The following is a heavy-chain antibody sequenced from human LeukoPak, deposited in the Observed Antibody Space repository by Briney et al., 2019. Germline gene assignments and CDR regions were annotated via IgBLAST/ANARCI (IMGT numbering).Heavy chain of an antibody. CDR3: AKDWERWLQFMGDY. V-gene: IGHV3-30*18. D-gene: IGHD5-24*01. J-gene: IGHJ4*02. CDR1: GFTSSSYG. CDR2: ISYDGSNK. Sequence: GGSLRLSCAASGFTSSSYGMHWVRQAPGKGLEWVAVISYDGSNKYYADSVKGRFTISRDNSKNTLYLQMNSLRAEDTAVYYCAKDWERWLQFMGDYWGQGTLVTVSS.